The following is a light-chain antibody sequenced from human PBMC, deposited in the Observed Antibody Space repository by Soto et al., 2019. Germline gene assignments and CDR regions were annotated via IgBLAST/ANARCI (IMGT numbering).Light chain of an antibody. CDR1: SSNIGAGYD. V-gene: IGLV1-40*01. CDR3: HACDLSHDV. CDR2: GNS. J-gene: IGLJ1*01. Sequence: QSVLTQPPSVSGAPGQRVTISCTGSSSNIGAGYDVHWYQQLPGTAPKLLIYGNSNRPSGVPDRFSGSNSGTSASLAIPGLEDEDEDDYYCHACDLSHDVFGTGTKLTVL.